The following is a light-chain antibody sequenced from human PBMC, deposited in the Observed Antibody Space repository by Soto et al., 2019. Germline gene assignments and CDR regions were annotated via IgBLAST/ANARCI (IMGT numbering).Light chain of an antibody. V-gene: IGKV3-11*01. CDR3: YQRINWPPT. CDR1: QSVSSY. CDR2: DAS. Sequence: ETVLTQSPTTLSLSPGERATLSCRASQSVSSYLAWYQQKPGQAPRLLIYDASNRATGIPSRFSGSGSGTDFTLTISSLEPEDFAVYYCYQRINWPPTFSGGAKVEI. J-gene: IGKJ4*01.